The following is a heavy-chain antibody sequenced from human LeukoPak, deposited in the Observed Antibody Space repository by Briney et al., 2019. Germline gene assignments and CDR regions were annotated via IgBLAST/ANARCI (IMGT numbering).Heavy chain of an antibody. D-gene: IGHD6-19*01. V-gene: IGHV1-46*01. J-gene: IGHJ4*02. CDR2: INPSGGST. Sequence: FASYYMXXVRQAPGQGLEXXXIINPSGGSTIYAQKFQGRVTMTRDTSTSTVYMELSSLRSEDTAVYYCARDTSGIAVAGTVDWGQGTLVTVSS. CDR3: ARDTSGIAVAGTVD. CDR1: FASYY.